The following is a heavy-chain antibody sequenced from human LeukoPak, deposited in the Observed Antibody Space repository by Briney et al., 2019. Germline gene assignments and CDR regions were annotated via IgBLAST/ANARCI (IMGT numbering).Heavy chain of an antibody. J-gene: IGHJ4*02. Sequence: GRSLRLSCAASRFTFSNYGMHWVRQAPGKGLEWVSSISGRGRYIYYADCLKGRFTISRDNAKNSLYLQMNSLRAEDTAVYYCARDSGGGMGDYWGQGTLVTVSS. CDR2: ISGRGRYI. CDR3: ARDSGGGMGDY. V-gene: IGHV3-21*01. D-gene: IGHD3-10*01. CDR1: RFTFSNYG.